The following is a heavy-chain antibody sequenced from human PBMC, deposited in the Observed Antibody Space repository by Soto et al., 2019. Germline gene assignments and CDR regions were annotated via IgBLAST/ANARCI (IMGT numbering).Heavy chain of an antibody. Sequence: QVQLVQSGAEVKKPGASVNVSCKASGYTFTNYDINWVRQATGQGLEWMGWMNPNSGDTGYAQNFQGRVTMTRNTSISTAYMELSSLRSEDTAVYYCATVSAWQFYFFMDVWGKGTTVTVSS. J-gene: IGHJ6*03. CDR3: ATVSAWQFYFFMDV. CDR2: MNPNSGDT. D-gene: IGHD6-19*01. CDR1: GYTFTNYD. V-gene: IGHV1-8*01.